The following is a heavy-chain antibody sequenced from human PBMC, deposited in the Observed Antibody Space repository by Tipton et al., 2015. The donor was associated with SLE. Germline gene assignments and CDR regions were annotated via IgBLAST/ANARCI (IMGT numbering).Heavy chain of an antibody. D-gene: IGHD3-3*01. CDR1: GYSISSGYY. Sequence: TLSLTCTVSGYSISSGYYWGWIRQPPGKGLEWIGSIHYSGGTYYNPSLKSRGTLSEDTSKNQFSLKLTSVTAADTAVYYCASLDFWSGYWGFQHWGQGTLVTVSS. CDR2: IHYSGGT. V-gene: IGHV4-38-2*02. CDR3: ASLDFWSGYWGFQH. J-gene: IGHJ1*01.